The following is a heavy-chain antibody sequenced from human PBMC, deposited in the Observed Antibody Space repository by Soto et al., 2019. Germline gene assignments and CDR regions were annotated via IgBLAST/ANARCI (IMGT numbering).Heavy chain of an antibody. CDR1: GGSISSGGYS. CDR2: IYHSGST. CDR3: ARAEMATIPFDY. J-gene: IGHJ4*02. V-gene: IGHV4-30-2*01. Sequence: SETLSLTCAVSGGSISSGGYSWSWIRQPPGKGLEWIGYIYHSGSTYYNPSLKSRVTISVDRSKNQFSLKLSSVTAADTAVYYCARAEMATIPFDYWGLGTLVTVSS.